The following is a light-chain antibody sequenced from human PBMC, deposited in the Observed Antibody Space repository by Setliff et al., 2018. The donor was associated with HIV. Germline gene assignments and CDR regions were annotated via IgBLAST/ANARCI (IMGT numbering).Light chain of an antibody. J-gene: IGLJ1*01. CDR2: EGT. V-gene: IGLV2-14*02. CDR3: SSYTSSNTLV. CDR1: SSDIGSYNL. Sequence: QSVLTQPASVSGSPGQSITISCSGASSDIGSYNLVSWYQQFPGKAPKLIIYEGTKRPSGISIRFSASKSDNTASLTISGLQAEDEADYYCSSYTSSNTLVFGTGTKVTVL.